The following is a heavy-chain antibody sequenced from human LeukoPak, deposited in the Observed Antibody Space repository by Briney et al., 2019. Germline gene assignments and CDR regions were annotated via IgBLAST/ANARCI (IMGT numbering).Heavy chain of an antibody. D-gene: IGHD3-22*01. CDR1: YTFTGXY. CDR2: INPNSGGT. V-gene: IGHV1-2*06. Sequence: YTFTGXYXXWVRQAPGQGXEXMXRINPNSGGTKYAEKLKGRVTMTRETSISTAYMEVSRLRSEDTAVYYCARDGWYYHDSSGYWFDHWGQGTLVTVSS. J-gene: IGHJ5*02. CDR3: ARDGWYYHDSSGYWFDH.